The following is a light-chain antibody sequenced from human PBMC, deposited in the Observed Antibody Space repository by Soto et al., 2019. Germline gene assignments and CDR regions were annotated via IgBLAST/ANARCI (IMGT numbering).Light chain of an antibody. CDR1: QSVSNNY. Sequence: EIVLTQSPGTLSLSPGERATLSCRASQSVSNNYLAWYQQKPGQAPRVLIYGASKRATGIPDRFSGSGSGTDFSLTISRLEPEDFAVYYCHQYDNAPQTYGQGTKVEIK. J-gene: IGKJ2*01. CDR2: GAS. CDR3: HQYDNAPQT. V-gene: IGKV3-20*01.